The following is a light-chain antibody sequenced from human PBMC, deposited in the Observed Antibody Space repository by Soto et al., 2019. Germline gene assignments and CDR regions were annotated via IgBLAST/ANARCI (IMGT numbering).Light chain of an antibody. Sequence: QSALTQPASVSGSPGQSIAISCTGTSSDVGSYDRVSSYQQHPGKAPTLMIYEVNKRPSGVSNRFSGSKSGNTASLTISGLQAEDEADYYCCSSIGGPNWVFGGGTKLTVL. CDR3: CSSIGGPNWV. CDR2: EVN. J-gene: IGLJ3*02. V-gene: IGLV2-23*02. CDR1: SSDVGSYDR.